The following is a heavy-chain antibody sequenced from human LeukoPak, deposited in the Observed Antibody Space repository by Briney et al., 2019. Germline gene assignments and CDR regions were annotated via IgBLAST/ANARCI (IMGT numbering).Heavy chain of an antibody. J-gene: IGHJ3*02. Sequence: SETLSLTCAVSGDSFSSHYWTWIRQSPGKGLEWIGYISYIGSTNYNPSLKSRVTISIDTSKNQFSLKLSSVTAADTAVYYCARDLVTATKGFDIWGQGTMVSVSS. CDR1: GDSFSSHY. V-gene: IGHV4-59*11. D-gene: IGHD4-17*01. CDR2: ISYIGST. CDR3: ARDLVTATKGFDI.